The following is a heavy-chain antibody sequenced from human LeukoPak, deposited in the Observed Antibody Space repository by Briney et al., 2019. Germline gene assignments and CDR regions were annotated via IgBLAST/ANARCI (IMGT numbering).Heavy chain of an antibody. D-gene: IGHD3-9*01. CDR1: GGSISSYY. V-gene: IGHV4-4*07. J-gene: IGHJ6*02. CDR2: IYTSGST. CDR3: ARDIRGPDILTGYYLYYYGMDV. Sequence: SETLSLTCTVSGGSISSYYWSWIRQPAGKGLEWIGRIYTSGSTNYNPSLKSRVTMSVDTSKNQFSLKLSPVTAADTAVYYCARDIRGPDILTGYYLYYYGMDVWGQGTTVTVSS.